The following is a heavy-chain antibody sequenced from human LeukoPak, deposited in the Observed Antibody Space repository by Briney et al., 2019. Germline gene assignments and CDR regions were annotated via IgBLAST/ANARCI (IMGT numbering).Heavy chain of an antibody. D-gene: IGHD6-13*01. J-gene: IGHJ5*02. V-gene: IGHV4-61*02. Sequence: SETLSLTCTVSGGSISSGSYYWSWIRQPAGKGLEWIGRIYTSGSTNYNPSLKSRVTISIDTSKTQFSLKLSSETAADTAVYYCARVIAAAGMNCFDPWGQGTLVTVSS. CDR2: IYTSGST. CDR3: ARVIAAAGMNCFDP. CDR1: GGSISSGSYY.